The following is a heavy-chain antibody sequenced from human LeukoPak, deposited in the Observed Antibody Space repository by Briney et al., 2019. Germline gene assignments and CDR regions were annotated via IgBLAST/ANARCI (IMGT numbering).Heavy chain of an antibody. CDR2: ISYSGST. CDR1: GGSISSYY. Sequence: SETLSLTCTVPGGSISSYYWSWIRQPPGKGLEWIGYISYSGSTNYNPSLKSRVTISVDTSKNQFSLKLSSVTAADTAVYYCARGRQGFDPWGQGTLVTVSS. CDR3: ARGRQGFDP. J-gene: IGHJ5*02. V-gene: IGHV4-59*01.